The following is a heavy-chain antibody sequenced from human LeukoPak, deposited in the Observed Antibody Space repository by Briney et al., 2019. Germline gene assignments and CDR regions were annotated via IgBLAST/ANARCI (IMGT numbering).Heavy chain of an antibody. CDR3: ARAHAGYSSGWHDY. CDR1: GGSISRYY. Sequence: SETLSLTCTASGGSISRYYWSWIRQPAGKGLEWIGRIYTSGSTNYNPSLKSRVTMSVDTSKNQFSLKPSSVTAADTAVYYCARAHAGYSSGWHDYWGQGTLVTVSS. V-gene: IGHV4-4*07. D-gene: IGHD6-19*01. CDR2: IYTSGST. J-gene: IGHJ4*02.